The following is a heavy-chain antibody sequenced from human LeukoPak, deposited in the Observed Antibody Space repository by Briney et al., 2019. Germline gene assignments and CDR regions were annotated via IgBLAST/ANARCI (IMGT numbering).Heavy chain of an antibody. D-gene: IGHD3-9*01. Sequence: QAGGSLRLSCEASGFTFSTYPMHWVRQAPDKGLEWVAMISHHGSNEYYADSVKGRFTISRDNSKNTVYLQMNNQRVEDTAIYYCARVHDTTGYYHYFDSWGQGTLVTVSS. J-gene: IGHJ4*02. CDR1: GFTFSTYP. CDR2: ISHHGSNE. CDR3: ARVHDTTGYYHYFDS. V-gene: IGHV3-30*14.